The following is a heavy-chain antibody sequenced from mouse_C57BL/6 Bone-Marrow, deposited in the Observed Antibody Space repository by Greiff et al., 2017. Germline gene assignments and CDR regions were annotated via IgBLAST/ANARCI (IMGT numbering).Heavy chain of an antibody. CDR1: GYAFSSSW. Sequence: SGPELVKPGASVKISCKASGYAFSSSWMNWVKQRPGKGLEWIGRIYPGDGDTNYNGKFKGKATLTADKSSSTAYMQLSSLTSEDSAVYFCARGGDDYGYFDVWGTGTTVTVSS. D-gene: IGHD2-4*01. J-gene: IGHJ1*03. CDR3: ARGGDDYGYFDV. V-gene: IGHV1-82*01. CDR2: IYPGDGDT.